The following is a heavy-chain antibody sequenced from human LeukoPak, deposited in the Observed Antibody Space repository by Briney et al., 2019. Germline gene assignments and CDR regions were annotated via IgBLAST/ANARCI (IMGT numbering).Heavy chain of an antibody. V-gene: IGHV4-38-2*01. CDR2: IYHSGST. CDR1: GYSISSGYY. D-gene: IGHD6-13*01. J-gene: IGHJ4*02. CDR3: ARGYSSSWYGDY. Sequence: KPSETLSLTCAVSGYSISSGYYWGWIRQPPGKGLEWIGSIYHSGSTYYNPSLKSRVTISVDTSKNQFSLKLSSVTAADTAVYYCARGYSSSWYGDYWGQGTLVTVSS.